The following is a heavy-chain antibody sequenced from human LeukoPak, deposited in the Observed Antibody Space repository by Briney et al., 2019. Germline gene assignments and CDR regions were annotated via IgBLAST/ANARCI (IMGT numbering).Heavy chain of an antibody. D-gene: IGHD6-19*01. J-gene: IGHJ4*02. V-gene: IGHV3-23*01. CDR1: GFNFNKYD. CDR3: AKGGWLDD. CDR2: ITGRSDRT. Sequence: GGSLRLSCAASGFNFNKYDMTWARQAPGKGLEWVSTITGRSDRTYYTDSVKGRFVTSRDNSKDTLYLQMNSLRAEDTALYYCAKGGWLDDLGQGALVAVSS.